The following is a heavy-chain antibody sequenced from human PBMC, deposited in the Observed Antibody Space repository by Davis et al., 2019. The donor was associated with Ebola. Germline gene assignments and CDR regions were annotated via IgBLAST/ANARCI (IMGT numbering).Heavy chain of an antibody. Sequence: SETLSLTCAVYGGSFSGFFWSWIRQPPGKGLEWIGEINHSGNTHYNPSLKSRVAISVDASKNQFSLKLSSVTAADTAVYYCASSQYSSGWLSFDYWGQGTLVTVSS. CDR1: GGSFSGFF. V-gene: IGHV4-34*01. CDR2: INHSGNT. J-gene: IGHJ4*02. D-gene: IGHD6-19*01. CDR3: ASSQYSSGWLSFDY.